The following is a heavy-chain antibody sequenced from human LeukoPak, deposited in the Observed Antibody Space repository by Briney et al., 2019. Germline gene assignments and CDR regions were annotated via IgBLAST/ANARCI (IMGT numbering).Heavy chain of an antibody. J-gene: IGHJ5*02. D-gene: IGHD3-22*01. CDR1: GYTFTSYY. CDR3: ARSSGPQDYYDSSGSHPWFDP. Sequence: GASVKVSCKASGYTFTSYYMHWVRQAPGQGLEWMRIINPSGGSTSYAQKFQGRVTMTRDTSTSTVYMELSSLRSEDTAVYYRARSSGPQDYYDSSGSHPWFDPWGQGTLVTVSS. CDR2: INPSGGST. V-gene: IGHV1-46*01.